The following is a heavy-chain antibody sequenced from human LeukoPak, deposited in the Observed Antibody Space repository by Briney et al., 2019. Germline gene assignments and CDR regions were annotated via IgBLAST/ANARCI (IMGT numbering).Heavy chain of an antibody. CDR1: RFTFSSYG. CDR2: ISGSGGST. Sequence: GGSLRLSCAASRFTFSSYGMSWVRQAPGKGLEWVSSISGSGGSTYYADSVEGRFTISRDNSKNTLYLQMNSLRDEDTAVYYCAKSSYYDASGYYREYYFDYWGQGTLVTVSS. V-gene: IGHV3-23*01. J-gene: IGHJ4*02. CDR3: AKSSYYDASGYYREYYFDY. D-gene: IGHD3-22*01.